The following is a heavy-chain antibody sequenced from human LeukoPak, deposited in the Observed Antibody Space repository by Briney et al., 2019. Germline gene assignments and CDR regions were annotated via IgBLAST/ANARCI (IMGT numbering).Heavy chain of an antibody. J-gene: IGHJ4*02. D-gene: IGHD4-23*01. CDR2: ITPIFGTP. CDR1: GGTFSSYA. Sequence: EASVKVSCKASGGTFSSYAISWVRQAPGHGLELVGAITPIFGTPNYVEKFQGRVTISADESTSTAYMELSSLTSEDTAVYYCTRSTKVVSRTFDYWGQGTLVTVSS. CDR3: TRSTKVVSRTFDY. V-gene: IGHV1-69*13.